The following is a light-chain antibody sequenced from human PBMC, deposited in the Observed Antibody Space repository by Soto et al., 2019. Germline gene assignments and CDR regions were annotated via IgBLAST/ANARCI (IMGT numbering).Light chain of an antibody. J-gene: IGLJ1*01. CDR1: SSDVGSYNL. CDR3: CSYAGSSTLYV. CDR2: EVS. Sequence: QSALTQPASVSGSPGQSITISCTGTSSDVGSYNLVSWYQQHPGKAPKLMIYEVSKRPSGVSNRFSGSKSGNTASLTISGLQAEDEADYYCCSYAGSSTLYVFGTETKFTVL. V-gene: IGLV2-23*02.